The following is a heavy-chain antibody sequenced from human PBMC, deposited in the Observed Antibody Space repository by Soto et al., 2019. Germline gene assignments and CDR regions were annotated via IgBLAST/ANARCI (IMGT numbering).Heavy chain of an antibody. J-gene: IGHJ1*01. V-gene: IGHV3-11*01. D-gene: IGHD2-15*01. CDR1: GFTFSDYY. CDR3: AREYCSGGSCYQYFHH. CDR2: ISSGGGTI. Sequence: QVQLVESGGGLVKPGGSLRLSCAASGFTFSDYYMSWIRQAPGKGLEWVSYISSGGGTIYYADSVKGRFTISRDNAKSELYLQMNSLRAEDTAVYYCAREYCSGGSCYQYFHHWCQGTLVTVSS.